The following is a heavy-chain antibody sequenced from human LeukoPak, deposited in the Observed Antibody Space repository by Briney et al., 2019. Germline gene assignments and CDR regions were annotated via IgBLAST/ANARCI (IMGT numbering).Heavy chain of an antibody. J-gene: IGHJ4*02. CDR2: INQDGTEV. CDR1: GFAFTSYW. V-gene: IGHV3-7*01. Sequence: PGGSLRLSCAASGFAFTSYWMLWVRQAPGKGLEWVGNINQDGTEVNYVDSVRGRFTMSRDNAQTSLYLQMNSLRAEDTAVYYCATDCKVINWDPRFGYWGLGTPVTVSS. CDR3: ATDCKVINWDPRFGY. D-gene: IGHD2-21*01.